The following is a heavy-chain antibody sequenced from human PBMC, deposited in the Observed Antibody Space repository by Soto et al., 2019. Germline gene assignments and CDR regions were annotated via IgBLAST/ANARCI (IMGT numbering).Heavy chain of an antibody. CDR1: GFTFSSYA. J-gene: IGHJ4*02. D-gene: IGHD5-18*01. V-gene: IGHV3-23*01. CDR3: AKDIYSYGYSRGDFDY. Sequence: PGGSLSLSCAASGFTFSSYAMSWVRQAPGKGLEWVSAISGSGGSTYYADSVKGRFTISRDNSKNTLYLQMNSLRAEDTAVYYCAKDIYSYGYSRGDFDYWGQGTLVTVSS. CDR2: ISGSGGST.